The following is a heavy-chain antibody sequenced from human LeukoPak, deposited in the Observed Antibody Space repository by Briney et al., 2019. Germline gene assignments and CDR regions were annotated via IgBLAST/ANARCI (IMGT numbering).Heavy chain of an antibody. CDR2: INPNSGGT. D-gene: IGHD5-18*01. J-gene: IGHJ6*03. V-gene: IGHV1-2*06. CDR1: GYTFTGYH. Sequence: ASVKVSCKASGYTFTGYHMHWVRQAPGQGLEWIGRINPNSGGTNYAQKFQGRVTMTRDTSISTAYMELSRLRSDDTAVYYCATEAGGNTAMATGYYYYMDVWGKGTTVTVSS. CDR3: ATEAGGNTAMATGYYYYMDV.